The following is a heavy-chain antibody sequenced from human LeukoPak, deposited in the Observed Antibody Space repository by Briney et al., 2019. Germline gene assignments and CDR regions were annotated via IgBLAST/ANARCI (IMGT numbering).Heavy chain of an antibody. J-gene: IGHJ6*03. CDR2: ISGSGGST. D-gene: IGHD1-1*01. CDR1: GFTFSSYA. Sequence: PGGSLRLSCAASGFTFSSYAMSWVRQAPGKGLEWVSAISGSGGSTYYADSVKGRFTISRDNSKNTLYLQMNSLRAEDTDVYYCAKEGTTGTTKYYYYYYMDVWGKGTTVTVSS. CDR3: AKEGTTGTTKYYYYYYMDV. V-gene: IGHV3-23*01.